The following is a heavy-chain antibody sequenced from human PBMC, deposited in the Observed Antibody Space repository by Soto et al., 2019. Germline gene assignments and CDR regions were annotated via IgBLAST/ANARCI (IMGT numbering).Heavy chain of an antibody. J-gene: IGHJ6*02. V-gene: IGHV4-4*02. CDR1: GGSISSSNW. CDR2: FYHSGST. CDR3: ARLQAAAILEWLLPDYYYGMDV. D-gene: IGHD3-3*01. Sequence: SETLSLTCAVSGGSISSSNWWSWVRQPPGKGLEWIGEFYHSGSTNYNPSLKSRVTISVDKSKNQFSLNLSSVTAADTAVYYCARLQAAAILEWLLPDYYYGMDVWGQGTTVTVSS.